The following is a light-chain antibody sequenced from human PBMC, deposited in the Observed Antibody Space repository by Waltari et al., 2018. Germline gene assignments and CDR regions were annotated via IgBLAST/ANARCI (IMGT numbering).Light chain of an antibody. CDR2: EVP. CDR1: SSYVGGYNY. Sequence: QSALTQPASVSGSPGQSVTISCTGTSSYVGGYNYLSWYQQHPGNAPNLIIYEVPHRPAGVSNLFSCSKSGNTASLTSSGLQAEDEADYYCSSYTSSTYPVVFGGGTKLTVL. J-gene: IGLJ2*01. CDR3: SSYTSSTYPVV. V-gene: IGLV2-14*01.